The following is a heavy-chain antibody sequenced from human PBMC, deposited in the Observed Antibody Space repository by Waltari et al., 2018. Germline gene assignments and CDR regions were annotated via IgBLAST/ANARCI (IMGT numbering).Heavy chain of an antibody. Sequence: QVQLVESGGGAVQPGRSLRLSCAATGFTLRSSAMHWVRQAPGKGLEWVAVISYNGNDKYYTDSVKGRFTISRDNSKNTLYLQMNSLRPEDTAVYYCAKVPGTSQLYYLDNWGQGTLVTVSS. CDR3: AKVPGTSQLYYLDN. V-gene: IGHV3-30*18. D-gene: IGHD1-1*01. J-gene: IGHJ4*02. CDR2: ISYNGNDK. CDR1: GFTLRSSA.